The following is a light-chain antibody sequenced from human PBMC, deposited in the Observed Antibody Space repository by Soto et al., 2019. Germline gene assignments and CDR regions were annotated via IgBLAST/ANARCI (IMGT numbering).Light chain of an antibody. Sequence: QSALTQPASVSGSPGQSITISCTGTSSDVGGYNYVSWYQQHPGKAPKLMIYEVSNRPSGVSNRFSGSKSDNTASLTISGLQAEDEADYYCQSYDSRVVFGGGTKLTVL. J-gene: IGLJ2*01. CDR3: QSYDSRVV. CDR2: EVS. CDR1: SSDVGGYNY. V-gene: IGLV2-14*01.